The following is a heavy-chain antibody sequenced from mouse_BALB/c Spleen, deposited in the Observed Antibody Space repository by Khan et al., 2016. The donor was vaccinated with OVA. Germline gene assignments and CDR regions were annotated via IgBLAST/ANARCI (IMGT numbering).Heavy chain of an antibody. J-gene: IGHJ4*01. V-gene: IGHV5-6*01. Sequence: EVELVESGGDLVNPGGSLKLSCAASGFIFSSYGMSWVRQTPDKRLEWVATISSGGTYTHYPDSVKGRFTISRDNAKNTLSLQMSSLKSEDTAMYYCTRFITTTTGDYYAIDYWGQGTSVTVSS. CDR2: ISSGGTYT. D-gene: IGHD1-2*01. CDR3: TRFITTTTGDYYAIDY. CDR1: GFIFSSYG.